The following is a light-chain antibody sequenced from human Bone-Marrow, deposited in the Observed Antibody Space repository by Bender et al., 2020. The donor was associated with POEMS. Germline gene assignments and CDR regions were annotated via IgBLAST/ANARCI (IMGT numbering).Light chain of an antibody. CDR1: SSNIGAHA. CDR3: AVWDDSLNGWV. J-gene: IGLJ3*02. V-gene: IGLV1-44*01. CDR2: SSH. Sequence: QSVLTPPPSASGTPGQRVTISCSGGSSNIGAHAVNWYQHLPGTAPKLLIYSSHRRPSEVPDRFSGSRSGTSASLAISGLQSEDEADYYCAVWDDSLNGWVFGGGTKLTVL.